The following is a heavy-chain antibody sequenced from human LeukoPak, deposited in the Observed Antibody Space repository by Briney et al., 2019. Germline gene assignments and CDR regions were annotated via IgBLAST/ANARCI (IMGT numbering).Heavy chain of an antibody. J-gene: IGHJ4*02. CDR3: ARNENSGWGYFDY. Sequence: PGGSLRLSCAASGFTFSSHAMSWVRQAPGKGLEWVSTFSGTSGNAYYADSVKGRFTISRDNSKDTLYLQMNSLRAEDTAVYYCARNENSGWGYFDYWGQGTLVTVSS. D-gene: IGHD5-12*01. CDR2: FSGTSGNA. V-gene: IGHV3-23*01. CDR1: GFTFSSHA.